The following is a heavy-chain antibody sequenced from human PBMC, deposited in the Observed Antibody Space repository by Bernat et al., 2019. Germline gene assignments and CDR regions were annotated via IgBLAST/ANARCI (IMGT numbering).Heavy chain of an antibody. J-gene: IGHJ5*02. V-gene: IGHV4-39*01. CDR3: ARHGGGMAVVVAASGWFDP. D-gene: IGHD2-15*01. CDR1: GGSISSSSYY. Sequence: QLQLQESGPGLVKPSETLSLTCTVSGGSISSSSYYWGWIRQPPGKGLEWIGSIYYSGSTYYNPSLKSRVTISVDTSKNQFSLKLSSVTAADTAVYYCARHGGGMAVVVAASGWFDPWGQGTLVTVS. CDR2: IYYSGST.